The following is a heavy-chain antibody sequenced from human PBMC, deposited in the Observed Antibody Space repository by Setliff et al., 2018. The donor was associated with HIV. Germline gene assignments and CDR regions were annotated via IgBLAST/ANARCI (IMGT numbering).Heavy chain of an antibody. J-gene: IGHJ4*02. V-gene: IGHV4-31*03. CDR3: ARRDWLPLGGLDY. Sequence: PSETLSLTCTVSGGSISSGGYYWSWIRQHPGKGLEWIGYIYHSGITYYNPSLKSRVTISLDTSKNQFSLKLSSVTAADTAVYYCARRDWLPLGGLDYWGQGTLVTVSS. CDR2: IYHSGIT. D-gene: IGHD3-10*01. CDR1: GGSISSGGYY.